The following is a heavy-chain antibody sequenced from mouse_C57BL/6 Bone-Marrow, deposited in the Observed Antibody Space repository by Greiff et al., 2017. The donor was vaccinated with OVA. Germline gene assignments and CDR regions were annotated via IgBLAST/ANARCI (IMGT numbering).Heavy chain of an antibody. D-gene: IGHD1-1*01. CDR1: GFTFNTYA. CDR3: VGLYYGSSYYWYFDV. CDR2: IRSKSSNYAT. Sequence: EVHLVESGGGLVQPKGSLKLSCAASGFTFNTYAMHWVRQAPGKGLEWVARIRSKSSNYATYYADSVKDRFTISRDDSQSMLYLQMNNLKTEDTAMYYCVGLYYGSSYYWYFDVWGTGTTVTVSS. J-gene: IGHJ1*03. V-gene: IGHV10-3*01.